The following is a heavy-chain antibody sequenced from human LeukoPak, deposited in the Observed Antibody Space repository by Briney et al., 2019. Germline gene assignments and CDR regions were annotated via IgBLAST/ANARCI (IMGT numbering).Heavy chain of an antibody. D-gene: IGHD3-10*01. CDR2: TYTNGNT. Sequence: PGGSLRLSCAASGFNVRSNYMTWVRQAPGKGLEWVSVTYTNGNTYYADSVRGRFTISRDNLRNTLYLQMNSLRVEDTAIYYCAKDPGSSGISWGQGTLVIVSS. CDR1: GFNVRSNY. J-gene: IGHJ4*02. V-gene: IGHV3-53*01. CDR3: AKDPGSSGIS.